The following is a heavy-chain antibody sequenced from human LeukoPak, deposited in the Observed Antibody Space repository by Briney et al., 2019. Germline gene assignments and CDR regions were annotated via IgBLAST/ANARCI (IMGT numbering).Heavy chain of an antibody. CDR1: GFTFSSYW. D-gene: IGHD1-1*01. Sequence: GGSLRLSCAASGFTFSSYWMNWARQAPGKGLEWVAVISYEGSNKYYADSVKGRFAISRDNSKSTLYLQMNSLRAEDTAVYYCARDSLKFLDKLTTGTYFDYWGQGTLVTVSS. V-gene: IGHV3-30*09. CDR3: ARDSLKFLDKLTTGTYFDY. CDR2: ISYEGSNK. J-gene: IGHJ4*02.